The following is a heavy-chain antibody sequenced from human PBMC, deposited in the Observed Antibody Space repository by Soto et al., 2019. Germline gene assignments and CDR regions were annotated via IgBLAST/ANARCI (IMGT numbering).Heavy chain of an antibody. V-gene: IGHV3-23*01. D-gene: IGHD3-16*01. CDR2: ISGSGGST. CDR1: GFTFSSYA. Sequence: GGSLRLSCAASGFTFSSYAMSWVRQAPGKGLEWVSAISGSGGSTYYADSVKGRFTISRDNSKNTLYLQMNSLRAEDTAVYYFAKDMLRLGELPFHDYWGQGTLVTVSS. CDR3: AKDMLRLGELPFHDY. J-gene: IGHJ4*02.